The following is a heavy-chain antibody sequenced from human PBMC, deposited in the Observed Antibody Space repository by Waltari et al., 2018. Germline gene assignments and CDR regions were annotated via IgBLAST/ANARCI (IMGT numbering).Heavy chain of an antibody. D-gene: IGHD3-10*01. V-gene: IGHV4-4*07. Sequence: QVQLQESGPGLVKPSEPLSLPCPVSGGSFSSYSWSCIRQPAGKGLEWIGRIYTSGSPNYNPSLKSRVTMSVDTSKNQFSLNLSSVTAADTAVYYCARSPHGDYFDYWGQGTLVTVSS. J-gene: IGHJ4*02. CDR3: ARSPHGDYFDY. CDR2: IYTSGSP. CDR1: GGSFSSYS.